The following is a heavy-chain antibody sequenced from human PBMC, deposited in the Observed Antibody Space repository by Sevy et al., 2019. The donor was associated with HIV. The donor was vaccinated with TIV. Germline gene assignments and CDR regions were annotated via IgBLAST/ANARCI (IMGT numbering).Heavy chain of an antibody. CDR3: VAAEPAQHFGS. V-gene: IGHV1-46*01. D-gene: IGHD6-13*01. J-gene: IGHJ4*02. Sequence: ASVKVSCKAPGDTLTNNYMHWVRQAPGQGLEWMGIIDPSGGNTSYAQKFQDRVTMTRDTSTSTLYMDLSSLRSEDTAVYYCVAAEPAQHFGSWGQGTLVTGSS. CDR2: IDPSGGNT. CDR1: GDTLTNNY.